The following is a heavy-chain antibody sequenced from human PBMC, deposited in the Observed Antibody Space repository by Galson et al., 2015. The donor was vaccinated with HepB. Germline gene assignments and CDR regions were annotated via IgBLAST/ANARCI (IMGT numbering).Heavy chain of an antibody. CDR1: GYSCTGYW. D-gene: IGHD3-9*01. Sequence: QSGAEVKKPGESLKISCMGSGYSCTGYWIGWVRQLPGKGLEWMGIMYPGDTDTRYRPTFQGKVTISADKSCSMAYLLWSSLKDSDAAMYYCASRLTGHYVYYSDYWGQGTLVTVSS. CDR3: ASRLTGHYVYYSDY. J-gene: IGHJ4*02. CDR2: MYPGDTDT. V-gene: IGHV5-51*03.